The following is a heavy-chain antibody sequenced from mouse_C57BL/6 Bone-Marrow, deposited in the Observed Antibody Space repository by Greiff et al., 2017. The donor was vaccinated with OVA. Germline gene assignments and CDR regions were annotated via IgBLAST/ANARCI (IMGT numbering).Heavy chain of an antibody. CDR1: GYTFTSYW. CDR2: IDPSASYT. J-gene: IGHJ2*01. Sequence: QVQLQQPGAELVRPGTSVKLSCKASGYTFTSYWMHWVKQRPGQGLEWIGVIDPSASYTNYNQKFKGKATLTVDTYSSTAYMQLSSLTSEDSAVYYCARLGTTVVATGFDYWGQGTTLTVSS. CDR3: ARLGTTVVATGFDY. V-gene: IGHV1-59*01. D-gene: IGHD1-1*01.